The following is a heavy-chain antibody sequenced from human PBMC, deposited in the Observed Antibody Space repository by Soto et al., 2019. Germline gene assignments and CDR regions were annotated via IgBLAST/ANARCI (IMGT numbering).Heavy chain of an antibody. J-gene: IGHJ4*02. D-gene: IGHD2-2*01. V-gene: IGHV3-23*01. CDR2: FSSSAGST. Sequence: EVQLLQSGGCLVQPGGSLRLSCAASGFSFSSYAMRWVRQAPGKGLEWVSAFSSSAGSTYYADSVKGRFTISRDTSKSTLSLQMNSLRADDTAVYYCAKGRESSTSAQYSFDYWGQGTLVTVSS. CDR1: GFSFSSYA. CDR3: AKGRESSTSAQYSFDY.